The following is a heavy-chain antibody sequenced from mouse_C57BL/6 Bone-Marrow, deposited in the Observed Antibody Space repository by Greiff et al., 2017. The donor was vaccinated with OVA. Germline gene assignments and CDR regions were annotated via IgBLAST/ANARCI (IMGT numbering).Heavy chain of an antibody. CDR2: INPSTGGT. CDR1: GYSFTGYY. V-gene: IGHV1-42*01. CDR3: ARDYSNFAWFAY. D-gene: IGHD2-5*01. J-gene: IGHJ3*01. Sequence: VQLQQSGPELVKPGASVKISCKASGYSFTGYYMNWVKQSPEKSLEWIGEINPSTGGTTYNQKFKAKATLTVDKSSSTAYMQLKSLTSEDSAVYYCARDYSNFAWFAYWAKGLWSLSLQ.